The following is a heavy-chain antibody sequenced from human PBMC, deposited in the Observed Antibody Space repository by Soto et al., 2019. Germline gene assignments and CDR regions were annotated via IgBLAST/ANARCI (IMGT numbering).Heavy chain of an antibody. D-gene: IGHD3-10*01. J-gene: IGHJ6*03. V-gene: IGHV1-3*01. CDR2: INAGNGNT. CDR1: GYTFTSYA. CDR3: AKGPHSASGYYYMDV. Sequence: ASVTVSCKASGYTFTSYAMHWVRQAPGQRLEWMGWINAGNGNTKYSQKFQGRVTITRDTSASTAYMELSSLTAGDTAVYYCAKGPHSASGYYYMDVWGKGTTVTVSS.